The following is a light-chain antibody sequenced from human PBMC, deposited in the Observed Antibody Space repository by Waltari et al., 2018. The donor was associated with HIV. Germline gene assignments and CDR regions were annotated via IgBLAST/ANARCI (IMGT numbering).Light chain of an antibody. CDR3: QSADISGMWV. CDR2: KDN. V-gene: IGLV3-25*03. J-gene: IGLJ3*02. CDR1: ILTKQS. Sequence: SYELTQPPSLSVSSGQTARITSSGDILTKQSAYRYQQKPGQAPVVLIYKDNKRPSASHKRFYGSSSWKTVTLTSSGVQAEDEADYYCQSADISGMWVVDGGTQVAVL.